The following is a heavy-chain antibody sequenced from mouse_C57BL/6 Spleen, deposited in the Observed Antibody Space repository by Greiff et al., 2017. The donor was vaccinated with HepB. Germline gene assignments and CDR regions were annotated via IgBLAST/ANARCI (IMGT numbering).Heavy chain of an antibody. CDR3: ARGHYGSSYGGTWFAY. CDR1: GYTFTSYD. D-gene: IGHD1-1*01. J-gene: IGHJ3*01. V-gene: IGHV1-85*01. CDR2: IYPRDGST. Sequence: QVQLQQSGPELVKPGASVKLSCKASGYTFTSYDINWVKQRPGQGLEWIGWIYPRDGSTKYNEKFKGKATLTVDTSSSTAYMELHSLTSEDSAVYFCARGHYGSSYGGTWFAYWGQGTLVTVSA.